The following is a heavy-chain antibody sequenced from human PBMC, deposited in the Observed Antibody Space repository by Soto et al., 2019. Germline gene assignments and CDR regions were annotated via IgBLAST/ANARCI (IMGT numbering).Heavy chain of an antibody. Sequence: ASVKVSCKASGGTFSSYSISWVRQAPGQGLEWMGGIIPIFGTANYAQKFQGRVTITADESTGTAYMELSSLRSEDTAVYYCASSSSSHYYYGMDVWGRGTTVTVSS. V-gene: IGHV1-69*13. CDR1: GGTFSSYS. CDR3: ASSSSSHYYYGMDV. J-gene: IGHJ6*02. CDR2: IIPIFGTA. D-gene: IGHD6-6*01.